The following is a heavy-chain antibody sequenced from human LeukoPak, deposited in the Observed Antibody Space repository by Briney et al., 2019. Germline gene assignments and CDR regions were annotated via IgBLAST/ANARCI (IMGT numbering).Heavy chain of an antibody. J-gene: IGHJ4*02. V-gene: IGHV3-53*01. CDR1: GFTVSSNY. D-gene: IGHD6-13*01. CDR2: IYSGGST. CDR3: ARELAAAGGGFDY. Sequence: PGGSLRLSCAASGFTVSSNYMSWVRQAPGKGLEWVSVIYSGGSTYYADSVKGRFTISRDNSKNTLYLQMNSLRAEDTAVYYCARELAAAGGGFDYWGQGTLVTVSS.